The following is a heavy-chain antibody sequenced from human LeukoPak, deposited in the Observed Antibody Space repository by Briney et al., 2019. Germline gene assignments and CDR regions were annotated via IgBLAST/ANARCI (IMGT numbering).Heavy chain of an antibody. V-gene: IGHV3-23*01. CDR2: ISGSGGST. D-gene: IGHD3-3*01. Sequence: GGSLRLSCAASGFTVSSNYMSWVRQAPGKGLEWVSAISGSGGSTYYADSVKGRFTISRDNSKNTLYLQMNSLRAEDTAVYYCAKEHQYYDFWSGYYTDYFDYWGQGTLVTVSS. J-gene: IGHJ4*02. CDR3: AKEHQYYDFWSGYYTDYFDY. CDR1: GFTVSSNY.